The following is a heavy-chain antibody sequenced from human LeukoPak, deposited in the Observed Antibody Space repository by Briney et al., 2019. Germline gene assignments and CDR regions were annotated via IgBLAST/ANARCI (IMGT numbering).Heavy chain of an antibody. Sequence: GGSLRLSCAASGFTFDDYDMNWVRQAPGKGLEWVSVIYSGGSTYYADSVKGRFTISRDNSKNTLYLQMNSLRAEDTAVYYCAREEYDSSGTNNGLGYWGQGTLVTVSS. CDR2: IYSGGST. D-gene: IGHD3-22*01. CDR1: GFTFDDYD. V-gene: IGHV3-53*01. J-gene: IGHJ4*02. CDR3: AREEYDSSGTNNGLGY.